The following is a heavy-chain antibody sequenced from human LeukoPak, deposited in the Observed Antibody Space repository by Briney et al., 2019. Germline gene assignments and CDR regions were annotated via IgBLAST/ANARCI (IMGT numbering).Heavy chain of an antibody. CDR1: GGSFSGYY. D-gene: IGHD3-10*01. V-gene: IGHV4-34*01. CDR2: INHSGST. J-gene: IGHJ4*02. Sequence: SETLSLTCAVCGGSFSGYYWSWIRQPPGKGLEWIGEINHSGSTNYNPSLKSRVTISVDTSKNQFSLKLSSVTAADTAVYYCATGWRYYYGSGSFSPFDYWGQGTLVTVSS. CDR3: ATGWRYYYGSGSFSPFDY.